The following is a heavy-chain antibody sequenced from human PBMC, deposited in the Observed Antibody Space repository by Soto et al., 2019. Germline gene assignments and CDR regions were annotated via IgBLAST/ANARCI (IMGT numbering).Heavy chain of an antibody. CDR1: GYTFTSYA. Sequence: QVQRVQPGAEVKKPGASVKVSCKASGYTFTSYAMHWVRQAPGQRLEWMGWIDAGNGNTKYSQKFQSRVTITRDTSVSTADMELSSLRSEDTAVYYCARDVGGIDVWDQGATVTVSS. CDR2: IDAGNGNT. V-gene: IGHV1-3*01. D-gene: IGHD2-15*01. J-gene: IGHJ6*02. CDR3: ARDVGGIDV.